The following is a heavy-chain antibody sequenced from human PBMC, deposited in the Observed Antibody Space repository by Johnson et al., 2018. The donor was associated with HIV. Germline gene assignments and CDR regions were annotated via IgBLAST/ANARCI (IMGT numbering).Heavy chain of an antibody. Sequence: QVQLVESGGGVVQPGRSLRLSCAASGFTFRSYGMTWVRQAPGKGLEWVAVIWYDGSNKYYADSVKGRLPISRDNSKNTLYLQMNSLRAEDTAVYYCAKAHRVSMTTVITGPDAFDIWGQGTMVTVSS. V-gene: IGHV3-33*06. CDR1: GFTFRSYG. D-gene: IGHD4-23*01. CDR3: AKAHRVSMTTVITGPDAFDI. CDR2: IWYDGSNK. J-gene: IGHJ3*02.